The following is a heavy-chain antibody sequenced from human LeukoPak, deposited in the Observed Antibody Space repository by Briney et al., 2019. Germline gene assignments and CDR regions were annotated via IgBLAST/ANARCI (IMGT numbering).Heavy chain of an antibody. CDR3: ARGGYCSSTSCYN. Sequence: PSQTLSLTCTVSGDSIYNSDYYWGWIRQPPGKGLEWIGSIFYGGSTYYNPSLESRVTVSIATSKSQFSLKLSSVTAADTAVYYCARGGYCSSTSCYNWGQGTLVTVSS. CDR2: IFYGGST. D-gene: IGHD2-2*01. J-gene: IGHJ4*02. V-gene: IGHV4-39*07. CDR1: GDSIYNSDYY.